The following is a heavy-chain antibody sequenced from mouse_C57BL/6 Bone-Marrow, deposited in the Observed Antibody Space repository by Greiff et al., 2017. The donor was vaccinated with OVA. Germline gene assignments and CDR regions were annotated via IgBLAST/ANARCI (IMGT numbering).Heavy chain of an antibody. CDR1: GYTFTSYD. Sequence: VHLVESGPELVKPGASVKLSCKASGYTFTSYDINWVKQRPGQGLEWIGWIYPRDGSTKYNEKFKGKATLTVDTSSSTAYMELHSLTSEDSAVYFCAILYYDYPMDYWGQGTSVTVSS. CDR2: IYPRDGST. D-gene: IGHD2-4*01. J-gene: IGHJ4*01. CDR3: AILYYDYPMDY. V-gene: IGHV1-85*01.